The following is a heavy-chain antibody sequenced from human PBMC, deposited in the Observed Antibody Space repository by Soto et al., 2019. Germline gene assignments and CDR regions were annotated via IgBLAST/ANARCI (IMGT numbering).Heavy chain of an antibody. D-gene: IGHD3-3*01. J-gene: IGHJ6*02. V-gene: IGHV3-33*01. CDR2: IWYDGSKK. CDR1: GFTFSSFG. CDR3: ARDASYYSLWSGYYPSRKGMDV. Sequence: QVQVVESGGGVVQPGRSLRLSCAASGFTFSSFGMHWVRQAPGKGLEWVSLIWYDGSKKSYGDSVKGRFTISRDNSRNTVYLQMNSLRADDTAVYYCARDASYYSLWSGYYPSRKGMDVWGQGTTVTVSS.